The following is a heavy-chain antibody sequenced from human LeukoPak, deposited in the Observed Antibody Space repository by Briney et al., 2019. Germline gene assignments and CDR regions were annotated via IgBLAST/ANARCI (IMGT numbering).Heavy chain of an antibody. CDR1: GFTFSSYG. CDR3: AKDLTWFGELLSYFDY. J-gene: IGHJ4*02. V-gene: IGHV3-30*02. Sequence: GGSLRLSCAASGFTFSSYGMHWVRQAAGKGLEWVAFIRYDGSNKYYADSVKGRFTISRDNSKNTLYLQMNSLRAEDTAVYYCAKDLTWFGELLSYFDYWGQGTLVTVSS. CDR2: IRYDGSNK. D-gene: IGHD3-10*01.